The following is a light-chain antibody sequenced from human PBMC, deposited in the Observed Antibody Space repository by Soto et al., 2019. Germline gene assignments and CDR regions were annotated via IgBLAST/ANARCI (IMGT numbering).Light chain of an antibody. CDR1: SRDIGAYNY. CDR3: SSYTISTTL. J-gene: IGLJ2*01. Sequence: QSALTQHASVSGSPGQSITISCTGTSRDIGAYNYVAWYQQHPGKAPKVMIYDVSNRPSGVSDRFSGSKSGNTASLTISGLQAEDEADYYCSSYTISTTLFGGGTKLTVL. CDR2: DVS. V-gene: IGLV2-14*01.